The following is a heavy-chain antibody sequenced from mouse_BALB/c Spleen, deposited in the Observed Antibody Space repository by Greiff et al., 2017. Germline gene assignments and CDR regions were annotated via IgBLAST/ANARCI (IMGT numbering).Heavy chain of an antibody. Sequence: EVMLVESGGGLVKPGGSLKISCAASGFTFSSYAMSWVRQTPEKRLEWVATISSGGSYTYYPDSVKGRFTISRDNAKNTLYLQMSSLRSEDTAMYYCARQGAYWGQGTLGTVSA. V-gene: IGHV5-9-3*01. CDR2: ISSGGSYT. J-gene: IGHJ3*01. CDR3: ARQGAY. CDR1: GFTFSSYA.